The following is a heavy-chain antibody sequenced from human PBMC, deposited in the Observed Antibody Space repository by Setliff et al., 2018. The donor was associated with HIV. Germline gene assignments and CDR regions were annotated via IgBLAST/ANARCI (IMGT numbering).Heavy chain of an antibody. J-gene: IGHJ6*01. D-gene: IGHD3-22*01. Sequence: GGSVKVSCKASGDTFTNYLMHWVRQAPGQGLEWMGIINLSSGSTTYAQTFQGRVTMTRDTSTSTVYMELSSLRSEDTAVYYCARDRSSGLSFYYGMDVWGPGTMVTVSS. V-gene: IGHV1-46*01. CDR2: INLSSGST. CDR3: ARDRSSGLSFYYGMDV. CDR1: GDTFTNYL.